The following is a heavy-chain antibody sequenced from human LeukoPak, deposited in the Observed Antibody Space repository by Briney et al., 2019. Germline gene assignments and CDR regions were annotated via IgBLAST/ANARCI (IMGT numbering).Heavy chain of an antibody. Sequence: PSETLSLTCTVSGYSISSGYYWGWIRQPPGKGLEYIGSIYRSGSTYYNPSLKSRVSISVDTSKNQFSLRLSSVTAADTAVYYCARVMITFAGVIEDWGQGTLVTVSS. V-gene: IGHV4-38-2*02. D-gene: IGHD3-16*02. CDR2: IYRSGST. CDR3: ARVMITFAGVIED. CDR1: GYSISSGYY. J-gene: IGHJ4*02.